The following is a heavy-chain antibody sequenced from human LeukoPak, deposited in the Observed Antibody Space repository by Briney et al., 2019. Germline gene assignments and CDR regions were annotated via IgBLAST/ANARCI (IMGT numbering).Heavy chain of an antibody. CDR2: ISSSGNTI. CDR1: GFTFSDYY. D-gene: IGHD3-22*01. CDR3: ARGTYYYDSSGYWTTLALDY. Sequence: GGSLRLSCAASGFTFSDYYMSWIRQAPGKGLEWVSYISSSGNTIYYADSVKGRFTISRDNAKNSLYLQLNSLRAEDTAVYYCARGTYYYDSSGYWTTLALDYWGQGTLVTVSS. J-gene: IGHJ4*02. V-gene: IGHV3-11*01.